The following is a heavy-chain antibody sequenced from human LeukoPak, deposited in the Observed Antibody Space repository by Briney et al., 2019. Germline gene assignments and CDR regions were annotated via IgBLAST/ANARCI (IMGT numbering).Heavy chain of an antibody. CDR3: ARMIWSLGGYYYYMDV. Sequence: SETLSLTCTVSGGSISSGGYYWSWIRQPPGKGLEWIGYIYHSGSTYYNPSLKSRVTISVDTSKNQFSLKLSSVTAADTAVYYCARMIWSLGGYYYYMDVWGKGTTVTVSS. CDR2: IYHSGST. V-gene: IGHV4-61*08. CDR1: GGSISSGGYY. J-gene: IGHJ6*03. D-gene: IGHD3-16*01.